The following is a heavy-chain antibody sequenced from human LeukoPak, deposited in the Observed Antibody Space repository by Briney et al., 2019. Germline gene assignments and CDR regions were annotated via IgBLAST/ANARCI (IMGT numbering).Heavy chain of an antibody. CDR2: INHSGST. CDR3: ARGSWQLAEEGY. D-gene: IGHD6-6*01. V-gene: IGHV4-34*01. J-gene: IGHJ4*02. Sequence: SETLSLTCAVYGGSFSGYHWSWIRQPPGKGLEWIGEINHSGSTNYNPSLKSRVTISVDTSKNQFSLKLSSVTAADTAVYYCARGSWQLAEEGYWGQGTLVTVSS. CDR1: GGSFSGYH.